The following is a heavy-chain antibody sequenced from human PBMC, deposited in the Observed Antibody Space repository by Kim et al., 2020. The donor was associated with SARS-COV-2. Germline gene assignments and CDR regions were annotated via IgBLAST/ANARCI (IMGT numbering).Heavy chain of an antibody. J-gene: IGHJ4*02. Sequence: GGSLRLSCAASGFTFSSYAMSWVRQAPGKGLEWVSAISGSGGSTYYADSVKGRFTISRDNSKNTLYLQMNSLRAEDTAVYYCAKEPRSRDTSCCRKPFDYWGQGTLVTVSS. D-gene: IGHD2-2*01. CDR2: ISGSGGST. CDR1: GFTFSSYA. CDR3: AKEPRSRDTSCCRKPFDY. V-gene: IGHV3-23*01.